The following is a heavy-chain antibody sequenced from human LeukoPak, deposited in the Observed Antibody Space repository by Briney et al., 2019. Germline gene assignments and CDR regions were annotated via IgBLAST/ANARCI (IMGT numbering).Heavy chain of an antibody. Sequence: SQTLSLTCTVSGGSISSGGYYWSWIRQHPGKGLEWIGYIYYSGSTYYNPSLKSRVTISVDTSKNQFSLKLSSVTAADTAVYYCARVIRIIVGAISHFDYWGQGTLVTVSS. CDR1: GGSISSGGYY. D-gene: IGHD1-26*01. V-gene: IGHV4-31*03. J-gene: IGHJ4*02. CDR3: ARVIRIIVGAISHFDY. CDR2: IYYSGST.